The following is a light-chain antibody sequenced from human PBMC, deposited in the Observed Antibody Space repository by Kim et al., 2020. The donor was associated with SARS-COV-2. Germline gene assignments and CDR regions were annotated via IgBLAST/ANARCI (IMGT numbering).Light chain of an antibody. J-gene: IGKJ5*01. V-gene: IGKV3-20*01. Sequence: PGERATLSCRASQRLTSNHLAWYQHKPGQGPRLLIYAASSRATGVPDRFSGSGSGTDFTLTITRLEPEDFAVYYCQQYGSSPLSTFGQGTRLEIK. CDR2: AAS. CDR3: QQYGSSPLST. CDR1: QRLTSNH.